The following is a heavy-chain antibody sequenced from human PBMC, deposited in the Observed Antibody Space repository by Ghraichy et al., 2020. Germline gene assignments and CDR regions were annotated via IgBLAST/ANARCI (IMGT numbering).Heavy chain of an antibody. Sequence: GGSLRLSCAASGFTFSSYAMSWVRQAPGKGLEWVSGISGRGGSTYYADSVKGRFTISRDNSKNTLYLQMNSLRAEDTAVYYCAKGPYVDHRGLMWFDPWGQGTLVTVSS. V-gene: IGHV3-23*01. CDR2: ISGRGGST. CDR1: GFTFSSYA. J-gene: IGHJ5*02. CDR3: AKGPYVDHRGLMWFDP. D-gene: IGHD1-14*01.